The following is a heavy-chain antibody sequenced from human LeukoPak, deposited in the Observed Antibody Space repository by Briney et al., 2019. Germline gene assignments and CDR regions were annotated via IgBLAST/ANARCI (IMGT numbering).Heavy chain of an antibody. CDR2: IKQDGSEK. D-gene: IGHD6-19*01. J-gene: IGHJ6*02. CDR3: ARGVAGSGWYDYYGMDV. V-gene: IGHV3-7*01. CDR1: GFTFSSYG. Sequence: GGSLRLSCAASGFTFSSYGMHWVRQAPGKGLEWVANIKQDGSEKYYVDSVKGRFTISRDNAKNSLYLQMNSLRAEDTAVYYCARGVAGSGWYDYYGMDVWGQGTTVTVSS.